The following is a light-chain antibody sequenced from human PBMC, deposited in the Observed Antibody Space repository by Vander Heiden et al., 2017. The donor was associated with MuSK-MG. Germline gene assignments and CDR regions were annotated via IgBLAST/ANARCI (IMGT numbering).Light chain of an antibody. Sequence: SSELTQDPAVSVTLGQTVRITCQGDSLRSYYASWYLQKPGQAPVFVIYGKNNRPSGIPVRFSGTSSGNTVSLTITGAQAEDEADYYCNSRDSSGIHWVFGGGTKLTVL. CDR1: SLRSYY. CDR2: GKN. J-gene: IGLJ3*02. V-gene: IGLV3-19*01. CDR3: NSRDSSGIHWV.